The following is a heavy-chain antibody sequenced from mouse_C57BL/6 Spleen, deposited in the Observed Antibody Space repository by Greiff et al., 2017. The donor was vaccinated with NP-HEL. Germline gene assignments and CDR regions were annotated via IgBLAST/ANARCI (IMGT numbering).Heavy chain of an antibody. CDR2: LWSGGST. CDR1: GFSLTSYG. V-gene: IGHV2-2*01. J-gene: IGHJ4*01. CDR3: ARPHWDVDYAMDY. Sequence: VQLQQSGPGLVQPSQSLSITCTVSGFSLTSYGVHWVRQSPGKGLEWLGVLWSGGSTDYNAAFISRLSISKDNSKSQVFFKMNSLQADDTAIYYCARPHWDVDYAMDYWGQGTSVTVSS. D-gene: IGHD4-1*01.